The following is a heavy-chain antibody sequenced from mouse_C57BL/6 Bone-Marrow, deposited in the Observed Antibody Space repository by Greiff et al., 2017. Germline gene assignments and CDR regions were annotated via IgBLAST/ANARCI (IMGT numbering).Heavy chain of an antibody. J-gene: IGHJ3*01. CDR3: ARLPFYPFAY. D-gene: IGHD2-1*01. CDR2: IDPSDSYT. Sequence: QVQLQQPGAELVKPGASVKLSCKASGYTFTSYWMQWVKQRPGQGLEWIGEIDPSDSYTNYNQKFKGKATLTVDTSSSTAYMQLSSLTSADSAVYYCARLPFYPFAYWGQGTLVTVSA. CDR1: GYTFTSYW. V-gene: IGHV1-50*01.